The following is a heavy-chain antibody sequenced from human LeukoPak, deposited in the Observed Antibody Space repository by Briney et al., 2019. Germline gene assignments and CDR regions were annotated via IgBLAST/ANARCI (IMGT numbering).Heavy chain of an antibody. Sequence: SETLSLTCTVSGASISSYYWSWTRQPPGKGLEWIGYIYYSGSTNYNPSLKSRVTISVDTSKNQFSLKLSSVTAADTAVYYCARAKDCGGDCYPFDYWGQGTLVTVSS. CDR1: GASISSYY. V-gene: IGHV4-59*01. CDR2: IYYSGST. D-gene: IGHD2-21*02. CDR3: ARAKDCGGDCYPFDY. J-gene: IGHJ4*02.